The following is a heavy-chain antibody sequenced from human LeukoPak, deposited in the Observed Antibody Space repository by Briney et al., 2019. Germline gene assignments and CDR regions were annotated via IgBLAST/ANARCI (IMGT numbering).Heavy chain of an antibody. Sequence: ASVKVSCKASGYTFTGYYMHWVRQAPGQGLEWMGRINPNSGGTNYAQKFQGRVTMTRDTSISTAYMELSRLGSDDTAVYYCARDPSSGVGATMWGQGTLVTVSS. CDR1: GYTFTGYY. V-gene: IGHV1-2*06. D-gene: IGHD1-26*01. CDR3: ARDPSSGVGATM. J-gene: IGHJ4*02. CDR2: INPNSGGT.